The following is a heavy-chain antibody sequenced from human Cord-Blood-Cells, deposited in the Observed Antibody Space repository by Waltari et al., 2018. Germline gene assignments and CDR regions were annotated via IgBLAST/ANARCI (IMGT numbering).Heavy chain of an antibody. D-gene: IGHD1-26*01. J-gene: IGHJ3*02. CDR2: INHSGST. V-gene: IGHV4-34*01. Sequence: QVQLQQWGAGLLKPSETLSLTCAVYGGSFSGYYWSWIRQPPGKGLEWIGEINHSGSTNYNPSLKSRVTISVDTSKNQFSLKLSSVTAADTAVYYCASDEGGSYYYAFDIWGQGTIVTVSS. CDR1: GGSFSGYY. CDR3: ASDEGGSYYYAFDI.